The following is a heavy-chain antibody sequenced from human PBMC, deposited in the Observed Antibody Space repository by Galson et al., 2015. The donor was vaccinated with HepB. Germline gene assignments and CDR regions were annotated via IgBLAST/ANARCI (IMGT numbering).Heavy chain of an antibody. V-gene: IGHV1-24*01. CDR2: FDPEDDET. D-gene: IGHD3-16*01. CDR3: ATGEGLYYRGAACALDY. CDR1: GNTLTELS. Sequence: SVKVSCKVFGNTLTELSLHWVRQSPGIGLEWMGSFDPEDDETIYSQKFQGRVTVTQDTSTDTAFMELTSLRSDDTALYYCATGEGLYYRGAACALDYWGQGTLISVSS. J-gene: IGHJ4*02.